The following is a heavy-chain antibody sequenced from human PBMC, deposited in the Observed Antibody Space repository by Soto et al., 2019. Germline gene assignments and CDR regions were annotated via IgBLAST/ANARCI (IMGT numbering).Heavy chain of an antibody. CDR3: ARGDGDYYDGNGYLGRH. Sequence: ASVKVSCKASGYTFTAYYLHWMRQAPGQGLEWMGWINPDTGGTDLTQKFQGWVTMTRDTSTSTAYMELSNVRAEDTAVYYCARGDGDYYDGNGYLGRHWGQGTLVTVSS. J-gene: IGHJ4*02. D-gene: IGHD3-22*01. CDR1: GYTFTAYY. CDR2: INPDTGGT. V-gene: IGHV1-2*04.